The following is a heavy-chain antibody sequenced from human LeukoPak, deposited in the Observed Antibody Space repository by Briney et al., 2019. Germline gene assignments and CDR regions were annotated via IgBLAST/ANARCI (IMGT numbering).Heavy chain of an antibody. J-gene: IGHJ6*04. CDR2: ISGSGGST. CDR3: VSYYYGSGSYHYYYYYGMDV. D-gene: IGHD3-10*01. Sequence: PGGSLRLSCAASGFTFSTYDMNWVRQAPGKGLEWVSAISGSGGSTYYADSVKGRFTISRDNSKNTLYLQMNSLRAEDTAVYYCVSYYYGSGSYHYYYYYGMDVWGKGTTVTVSS. V-gene: IGHV3-23*01. CDR1: GFTFSTYD.